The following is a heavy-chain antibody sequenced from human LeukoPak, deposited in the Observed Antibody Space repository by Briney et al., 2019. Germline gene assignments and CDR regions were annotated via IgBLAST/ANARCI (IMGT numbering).Heavy chain of an antibody. Sequence: ASVKVSCKASGYTFTSYAMHWVRQAPGQRLEWMGWINAGNGNTKYSQKFQGRVTITRDTSASTAYMELSSLRSEDTAVYYCANLGHCSSTSCRNDAFDIWGQGTMVTVSS. V-gene: IGHV1-3*01. CDR3: ANLGHCSSTSCRNDAFDI. D-gene: IGHD2-2*01. CDR2: INAGNGNT. CDR1: GYTFTSYA. J-gene: IGHJ3*02.